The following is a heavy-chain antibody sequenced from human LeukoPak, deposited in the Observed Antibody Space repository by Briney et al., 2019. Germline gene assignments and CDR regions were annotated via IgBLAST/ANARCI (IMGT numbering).Heavy chain of an antibody. D-gene: IGHD3-22*01. CDR1: GYTFTSYG. CDR2: ISGYNGNT. CDR3: ARVVYHSSGYYPYDY. Sequence: ASVKVSCKASGYTFTSYGISWVRQAPGQGLEWMGWISGYNGNTNYAQKLQGRVTMTTDTSTSTAYMELRSLRSDDTAVYYCARVVYHSSGYYPYDYWGQGTLVTVSS. J-gene: IGHJ4*02. V-gene: IGHV1-18*01.